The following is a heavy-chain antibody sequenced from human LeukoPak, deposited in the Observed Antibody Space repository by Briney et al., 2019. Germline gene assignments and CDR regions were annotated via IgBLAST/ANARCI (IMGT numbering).Heavy chain of an antibody. V-gene: IGHV4-59*01. CDR3: ARGEYSGSGSPTSHFDN. J-gene: IGHJ4*02. D-gene: IGHD3-10*01. Sequence: KPSETLSLTCTVSGDSISSYYWSWIRQSPGKGLEWIGYIFYSGSTNYNPSLKSRVTISVDTSKNQFSLNLSSVTAADTAVYYCARGEYSGSGSPTSHFDNWGQGTPVTVSS. CDR2: IFYSGST. CDR1: GDSISSYY.